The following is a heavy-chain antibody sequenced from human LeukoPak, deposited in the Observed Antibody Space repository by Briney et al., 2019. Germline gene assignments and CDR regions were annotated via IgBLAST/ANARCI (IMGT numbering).Heavy chain of an antibody. D-gene: IGHD2-8*01. CDR3: ARANPHCTNGVCYTNYYYYGMDV. CDR1: GGTFISYA. Sequence: SVKVSCKASGGTFISYAISWVRQAPGQGLEWMGGIIPIFDTANYAQKFQGGVTIAADESTSTAYMELSSLRSEDTAVYYCARANPHCTNGVCYTNYYYYGMDVWGQGTTVTVSS. CDR2: IIPIFDTA. V-gene: IGHV1-69*01. J-gene: IGHJ6*02.